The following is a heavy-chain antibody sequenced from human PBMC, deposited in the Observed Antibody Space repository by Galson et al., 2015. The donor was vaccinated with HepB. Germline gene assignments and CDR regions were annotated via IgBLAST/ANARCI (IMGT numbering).Heavy chain of an antibody. V-gene: IGHV3-23*01. J-gene: IGHJ3*02. CDR3: ARHIVVVTARTPGAFDI. CDR1: GFTFSSYA. Sequence: SLRLSCAASGFTFSSYAMSWVRQAPGKGLEWVSAISGSGGSTYYADSVKGRFTISRDNSKNTLYLQMNSLRAEDTAVYYCARHIVVVTARTPGAFDIWGQGTMVTVSS. CDR2: ISGSGGST. D-gene: IGHD2-21*02.